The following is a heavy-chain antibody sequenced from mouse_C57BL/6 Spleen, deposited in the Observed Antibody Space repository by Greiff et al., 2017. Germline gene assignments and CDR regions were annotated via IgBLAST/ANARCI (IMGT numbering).Heavy chain of an antibody. J-gene: IGHJ2*01. V-gene: IGHV1-80*01. CDR3: ARGGYGSAFDY. CDR2: IYPGDGDT. Sequence: QVQLQQSGAELVKPGASVKISCKASGYAFSSYWMNWVKQRPGKGLEWIGQIYPGDGDTTYNGKFKGKATLTADKSSSTAYMQLSSLTSEDSAVYFCARGGYGSAFDYWGQGTTLTVSS. CDR1: GYAFSSYW. D-gene: IGHD1-1*01.